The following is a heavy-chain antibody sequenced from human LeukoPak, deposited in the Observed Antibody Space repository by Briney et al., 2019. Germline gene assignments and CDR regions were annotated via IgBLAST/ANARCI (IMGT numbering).Heavy chain of an antibody. CDR3: ARERSGSEIFARSFDI. J-gene: IGHJ3*02. CDR1: GGSISSYY. V-gene: IGHV4-59*12. D-gene: IGHD3-3*01. CDR2: IHYSGST. Sequence: SETLSLTCTVSGGSISSYYWSWIRQPPGKGLVWIGYIHYSGSTNYSPSLKSRVTISVDTSKNQFSLKLSSVTAADTAVYYCARERSGSEIFARSFDIWGQGTMVTVSS.